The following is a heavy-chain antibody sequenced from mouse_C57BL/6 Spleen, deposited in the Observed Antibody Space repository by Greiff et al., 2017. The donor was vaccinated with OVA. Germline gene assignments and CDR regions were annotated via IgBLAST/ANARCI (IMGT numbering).Heavy chain of an antibody. J-gene: IGHJ4*01. CDR3: AREAYGSRGMDY. CDR2: ISDGGSYT. CDR1: GFTFSSYA. Sequence: EVHLVESGGGLVKPGGSLKLSCAASGFTFSSYAMSWVRQTPEKRLEWVATISDGGSYTYYPDNVKGRFTISRDNAKNNLYLQMSHLKSEDTAMYYCAREAYGSRGMDYWGQGTSVTVSS. D-gene: IGHD1-1*01. V-gene: IGHV5-4*01.